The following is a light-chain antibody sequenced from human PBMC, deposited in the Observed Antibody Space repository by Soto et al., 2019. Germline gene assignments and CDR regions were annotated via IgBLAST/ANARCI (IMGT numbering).Light chain of an antibody. CDR2: DVS. Sequence: QSALTQPRSVSGSPGQSVTISCTGTSNDVGGYNFVSWYQQHPGKVPKLFIYDVSRRPSGVPDRFSGSKSGNTASLTISGRQAEDEADDYCSSYAGSDTLVFGGGTKLTVL. V-gene: IGLV2-11*01. CDR3: SSYAGSDTLV. CDR1: SNDVGGYNF. J-gene: IGLJ2*01.